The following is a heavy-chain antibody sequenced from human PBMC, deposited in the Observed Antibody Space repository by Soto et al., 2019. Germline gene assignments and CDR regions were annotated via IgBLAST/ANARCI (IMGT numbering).Heavy chain of an antibody. CDR1: GFSFSSCG. CDR2: ISYDGSEK. Sequence: GGSLRLSCTASGFSFSSCGMHWVRQAPGKGLEWLAVISYDGSEKYYADSVKGRFTISRDNSKNTLYLQMNSLRAEDTAVYYCAKIWTGDGYNYFDYWGQGTLVTVSS. J-gene: IGHJ4*02. V-gene: IGHV3-30*18. CDR3: AKIWTGDGYNYFDY. D-gene: IGHD5-12*01.